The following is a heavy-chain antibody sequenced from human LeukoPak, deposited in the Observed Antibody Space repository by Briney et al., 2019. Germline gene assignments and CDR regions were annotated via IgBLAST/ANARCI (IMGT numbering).Heavy chain of an antibody. CDR3: ARDRGYSYGGYYYYGIDV. CDR1: GFTVSSNY. Sequence: PGGSLRLSCAASGFTVSSNYMSWVRQAPGKGLEWVAVIYRGGSTYYAYSVKGKCTISRYKSKDTLYLQLNSLRVEDTAVYDCARDRGYSYGGYYYYGIDVWGQGTTVTVSS. D-gene: IGHD5-18*01. J-gene: IGHJ6*02. CDR2: IYRGGST. V-gene: IGHV3-66*01.